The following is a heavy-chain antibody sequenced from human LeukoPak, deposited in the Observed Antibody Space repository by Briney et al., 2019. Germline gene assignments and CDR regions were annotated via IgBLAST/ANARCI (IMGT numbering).Heavy chain of an antibody. Sequence: GGSLRLSCAASGFTFSSYGMHWVRQAPGKGLEWVAVIWYDGSNKYYADSVKGRFTISRDNSKNTLYLQMNSLRAEDTAVYYCARDSVHYGSGIDYWGQGTLVTVSS. CDR2: IWYDGSNK. CDR3: ARDSVHYGSGIDY. J-gene: IGHJ4*02. D-gene: IGHD3-10*01. V-gene: IGHV3-33*01. CDR1: GFTFSSYG.